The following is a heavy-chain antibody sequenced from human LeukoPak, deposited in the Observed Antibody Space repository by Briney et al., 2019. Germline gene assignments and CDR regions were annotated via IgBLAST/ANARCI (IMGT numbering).Heavy chain of an antibody. D-gene: IGHD1-1*01. V-gene: IGHV3-23*01. CDR1: GFSFSSYA. CDR2: ISGSGGST. Sequence: GGSLRLSCAASGFSFSSYAMTWVRQAPGKGLEWVSAISGSGGSTYYADSVKGRFTISRDNSKNTLYLQINSLRVEDTAVYYCARDQLGAVLYFDYWGQGALVTVSS. J-gene: IGHJ4*02. CDR3: ARDQLGAVLYFDY.